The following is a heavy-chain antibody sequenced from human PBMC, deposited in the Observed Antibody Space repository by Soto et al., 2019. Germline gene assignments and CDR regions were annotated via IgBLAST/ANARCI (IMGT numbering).Heavy chain of an antibody. D-gene: IGHD6-13*01. Sequence: PSETLSLTCTVSGGSISSYYWSWIRQPPGKGLEWIGYIYYSGSTNYNPSLKSRVTISVDTSKNQFSLTLSSVTAAHTAVYYFGRNSSWYGRLGYWGQGTLVTVSS. V-gene: IGHV4-59*01. CDR2: IYYSGST. J-gene: IGHJ4*02. CDR3: GRNSSWYGRLGY. CDR1: GGSISSYY.